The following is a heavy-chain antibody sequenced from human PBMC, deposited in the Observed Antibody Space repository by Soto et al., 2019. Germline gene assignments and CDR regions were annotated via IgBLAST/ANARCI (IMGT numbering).Heavy chain of an antibody. J-gene: IGHJ6*02. D-gene: IGHD4-4*01. Sequence: QVQLQESGPGLVKPSETLSLTCTVSGGSVSSGSYYWTWIRQPPGKGLEWLGYIYYSGTTNYNPPLKSRITISVDTTGNQFSLKLSSATAADTAVYFCARTYCTTTACQAHGIDVWGQATTVTVSS. CDR1: GGSVSSGSYY. CDR2: IYYSGTT. V-gene: IGHV4-61*01. CDR3: ARTYCTTTACQAHGIDV.